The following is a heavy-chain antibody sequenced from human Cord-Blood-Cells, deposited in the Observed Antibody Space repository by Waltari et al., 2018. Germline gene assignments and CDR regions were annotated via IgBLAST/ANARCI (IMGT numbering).Heavy chain of an antibody. V-gene: IGHV3-30*18. CDR3: AKDNLSG. J-gene: IGHJ4*02. CDR2: ISYDGSNK. CDR1: GFTFSSYG. Sequence: QVQLVESGGGVVQPGRSPRLSCAASGFTFSSYGMHWVRQAPGKGLEGVAVISYDGSNKYYADSVKGRFTISRDNSKNTLYLQMNSLRAEDTAVYYCAKDNLSGWGQGTLVTVSS.